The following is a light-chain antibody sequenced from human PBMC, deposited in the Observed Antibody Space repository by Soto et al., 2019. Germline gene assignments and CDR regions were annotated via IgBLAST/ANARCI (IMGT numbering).Light chain of an antibody. Sequence: QSVLTQPASVSGSPGQSITISCTGTSSDVGGFNHVSWYQQHPGKAPKLMIYEVTYRPSGVSNRFSGSKSGNTASLTISGLLAEDEADYYCSSYTSNSTYVFGTGTKVTVL. CDR3: SSYTSNSTYV. CDR1: SSDVGGFNH. CDR2: EVT. J-gene: IGLJ1*01. V-gene: IGLV2-14*01.